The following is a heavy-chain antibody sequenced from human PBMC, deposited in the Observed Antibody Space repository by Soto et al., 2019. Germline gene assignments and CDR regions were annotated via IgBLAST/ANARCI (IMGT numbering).Heavy chain of an antibody. CDR3: ARDLDPKRRGDYYYYGMDV. Sequence: PSETLSLTCTVSGGSISSGGYYWSWIRQHPGNGLEWIGYIYYSGSTYYNPSLKSRVTISVDTSKNQFSLKLSSVTAADTAVYYCARDLDPKRRGDYYYYGMDVWGQGTTVTVS. D-gene: IGHD3-3*01. CDR1: GGSISSGGYY. J-gene: IGHJ6*02. V-gene: IGHV4-31*03. CDR2: IYYSGST.